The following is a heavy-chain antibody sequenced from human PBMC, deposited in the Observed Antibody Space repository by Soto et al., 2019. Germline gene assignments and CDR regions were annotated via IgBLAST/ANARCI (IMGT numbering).Heavy chain of an antibody. Sequence: QVQLQQWGAGLLKPSETLSLTCAVYGGSFSGYYWSWIRQPPGKGLEWIGEINHSGGTNYNPSLKGRVTVSVDTSKNQFSLKLSSVTAADTAVYYCARGARWLLLPPSFAYWGQGTLVTVSS. V-gene: IGHV4-34*01. CDR1: GGSFSGYY. CDR2: INHSGGT. D-gene: IGHD3-22*01. J-gene: IGHJ4*02. CDR3: ARGARWLLLPPSFAY.